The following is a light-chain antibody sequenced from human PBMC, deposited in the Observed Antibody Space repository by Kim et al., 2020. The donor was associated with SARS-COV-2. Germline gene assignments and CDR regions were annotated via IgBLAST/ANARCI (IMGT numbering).Light chain of an antibody. V-gene: IGLV1-47*01. Sequence: QRVTVSCSGSTSNIGSNDVYWYQHRPGTAPKLLIYRNDQRPSGVPDRFSGSKSGTSASLAISGLRSEDEADYYCAAWDDSLSGRVFGGGTQLTVL. CDR2: RND. CDR1: TSNIGSND. J-gene: IGLJ3*02. CDR3: AAWDDSLSGRV.